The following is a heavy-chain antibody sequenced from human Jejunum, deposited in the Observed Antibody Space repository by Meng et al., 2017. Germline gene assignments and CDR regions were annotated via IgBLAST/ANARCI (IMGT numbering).Heavy chain of an antibody. CDR3: VRDLRETSGYYHYDS. Sequence: ASVKVSCKASGYIFSRYGISWVRQAPGQGFEWMGWISDHNYNANYAQKFRGRVTMTADTSTSTAYMELRSLGSDDTAIYYCVRDLRETSGYYHYDSWGQGTLVTVSS. J-gene: IGHJ4*02. CDR2: ISDHNYNA. CDR1: GYIFSRYG. V-gene: IGHV1-18*01. D-gene: IGHD3-3*01.